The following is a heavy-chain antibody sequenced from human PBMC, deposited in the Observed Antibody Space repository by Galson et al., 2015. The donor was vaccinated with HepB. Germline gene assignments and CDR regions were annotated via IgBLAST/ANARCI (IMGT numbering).Heavy chain of an antibody. CDR1: GGNFSSYA. CDR2: IIPIVGLA. D-gene: IGHD4/OR15-4a*01. J-gene: IGHJ4*02. V-gene: IGHV1-69*10. CDR3: ARDSHGENYFLFDY. Sequence: SVKVSCKASGGNFSSYAISWVRQAPGQGLEWMGGIIPIVGLATYALKFQDRVTLTADKSTSTAYMELSSLRSDDTAVYYCARDSHGENYFLFDYWGQGTLVTVSS.